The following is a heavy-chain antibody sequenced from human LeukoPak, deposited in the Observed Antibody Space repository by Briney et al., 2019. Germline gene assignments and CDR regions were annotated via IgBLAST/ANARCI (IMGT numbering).Heavy chain of an antibody. CDR1: GGSISPYY. CDR3: ARATMTDLDWFDP. V-gene: IGHV4-59*01. J-gene: IGHJ5*02. Sequence: SETLSLTCTVSGGSISPYYWSWIRQAPGKGLEWIGYIYHTGSSSYNPSLKSRVTMLIDTSKNQFSLKLNSVTAADTAVYYCARATMTDLDWFDPWGQGIVVPVSS. D-gene: IGHD3-22*01. CDR2: IYHTGSS.